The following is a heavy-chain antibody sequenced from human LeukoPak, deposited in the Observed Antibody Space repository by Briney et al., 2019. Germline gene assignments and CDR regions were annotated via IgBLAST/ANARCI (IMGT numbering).Heavy chain of an antibody. CDR1: GGSISSSSYY. V-gene: IGHV4-39*01. D-gene: IGHD6-19*01. J-gene: IGHJ4*02. CDR3: ARLRGIAVAGTLRAYFDY. Sequence: SETLSLTCTVSGGSISSSSYYWGWIRQPPGKGLEWIGSIYYSGSTYYNPSLKSRATISVDTSKNQFSLKLSSVTAADTAVYYCARLRGIAVAGTLRAYFDYWGQGTLVTVSS. CDR2: IYYSGST.